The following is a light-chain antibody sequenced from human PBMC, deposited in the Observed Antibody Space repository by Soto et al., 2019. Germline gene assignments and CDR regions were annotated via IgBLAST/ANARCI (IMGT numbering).Light chain of an antibody. Sequence: EIVLTQSPATLSLSPGERATLSCRASQSLSSTSLAWYQQKPGQAPRLLIYGTSTRATGIPDRFSGRGSGTDFTLTISGLESADSAVYFCQQYGSSPWTFGQGTKVDIK. CDR3: QQYGSSPWT. CDR2: GTS. CDR1: QSLSSTS. V-gene: IGKV3-20*01. J-gene: IGKJ1*01.